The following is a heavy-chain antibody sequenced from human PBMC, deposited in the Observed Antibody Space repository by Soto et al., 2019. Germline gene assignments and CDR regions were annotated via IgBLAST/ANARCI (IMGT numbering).Heavy chain of an antibody. CDR3: ARALGGYDSSGYYYALDP. D-gene: IGHD3-22*01. V-gene: IGHV4-59*01. CDR1: GGSISSYY. J-gene: IGHJ5*02. Sequence: PSETLCLTCTVAGGSISSYYWSWIRQPPGKGLEWIGYIYYSGSTNYNPSLKSRVTISVDTSKNQFSLKLSSVTAADTAVYYCARALGGYDSSGYYYALDPWGQGTLVTVSS. CDR2: IYYSGST.